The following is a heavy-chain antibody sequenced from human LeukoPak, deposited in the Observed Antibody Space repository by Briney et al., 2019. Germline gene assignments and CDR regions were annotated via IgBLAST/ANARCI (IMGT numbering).Heavy chain of an antibody. J-gene: IGHJ3*02. Sequence: GGSLRLSCAASGFTFSSYGMHWVRQAPGKGLEWVAFIRYDGSNKYYADSVKGRFTISRDNSKNTLYLQMNSPRAEDTAVYYCAKDLPKKQQQLVDDAFDIWGQGTMVTVSS. V-gene: IGHV3-30*02. D-gene: IGHD6-13*01. CDR2: IRYDGSNK. CDR1: GFTFSSYG. CDR3: AKDLPKKQQQLVDDAFDI.